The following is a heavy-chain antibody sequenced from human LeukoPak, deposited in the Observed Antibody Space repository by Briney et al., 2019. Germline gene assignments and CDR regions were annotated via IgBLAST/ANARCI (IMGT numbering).Heavy chain of an antibody. CDR1: GFTFSSYW. CDR3: ARESGIAAALDL. D-gene: IGHD6-13*01. V-gene: IGHV3-74*01. Sequence: GGSLRLSCAASGFTFSSYWMHWVRQAPGKGLVWVSRINTDGSSTSYADSVKGRFTISRDNAENTLYLQMNSLRAEDTAVYYCARESGIAAALDLWGQGTQVTVSP. CDR2: INTDGSST. J-gene: IGHJ5*02.